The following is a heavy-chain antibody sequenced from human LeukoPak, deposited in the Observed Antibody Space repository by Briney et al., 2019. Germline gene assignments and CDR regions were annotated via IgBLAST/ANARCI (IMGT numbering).Heavy chain of an antibody. CDR3: AKAGGSSLAKYGMDV. V-gene: IGHV3-20*01. CDR1: GFTFDDYG. CDR2: INWNGGST. Sequence: GGSLRLSCAASGFTFDDYGMSWVRQAPGKGLEWVSGINWNGGSTGYADSVKGRFTISRDNAKNSLYLQMNSLRAEDTALYHCAKAGGSSLAKYGMDVWGQGTTVTVSS. J-gene: IGHJ6*02. D-gene: IGHD2-15*01.